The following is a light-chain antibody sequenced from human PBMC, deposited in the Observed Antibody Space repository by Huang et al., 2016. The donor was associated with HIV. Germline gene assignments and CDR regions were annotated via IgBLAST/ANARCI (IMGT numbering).Light chain of an antibody. Sequence: DIQMTQAPPSLSAAVGDRVIITCRASQIINKDLNWYQQMPGRAPKLLISGASSLQGGVSSRCSGSGSGTDFTLTIRDLQPEDTATYHCQQSYNIPRTFGQGTLLEI. V-gene: IGKV1-39*01. J-gene: IGKJ2*01. CDR1: QIINKD. CDR3: QQSYNIPRT. CDR2: GAS.